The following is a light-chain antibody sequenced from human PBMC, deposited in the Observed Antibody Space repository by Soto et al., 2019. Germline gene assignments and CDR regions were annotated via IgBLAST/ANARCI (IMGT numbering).Light chain of an antibody. CDR3: LQDYNYPWT. J-gene: IGKJ1*01. CDR1: QSISSW. V-gene: IGKV1-6*01. Sequence: IQMTQSPSTLSASVGDRVTITCRASQSISSWLAWYQQKPGKAPELLIYAASSLQSGVPSRFSGSGSGTDFTLTISSLQPEDFATYYCLQDYNYPWTFGQGTKVDIK. CDR2: AAS.